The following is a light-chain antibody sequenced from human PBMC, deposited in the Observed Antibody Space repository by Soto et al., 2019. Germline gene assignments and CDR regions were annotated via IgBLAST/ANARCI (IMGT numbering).Light chain of an antibody. CDR1: QSISNW. Sequence: DIQMTQSPSSLSASVGDRVTFTCRASQSISNWWAWYQQKPGKAPKLLIYKASTLESGVPSRFSGSGSGTEFTLTISSLQADEFAIYYCQQYNGYRLAFGGGTKVEIK. CDR3: QQYNGYRLA. V-gene: IGKV1-5*03. J-gene: IGKJ4*01. CDR2: KAS.